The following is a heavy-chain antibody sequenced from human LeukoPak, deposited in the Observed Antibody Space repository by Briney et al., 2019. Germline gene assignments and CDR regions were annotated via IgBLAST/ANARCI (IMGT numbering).Heavy chain of an antibody. D-gene: IGHD6-19*01. Sequence: GGSLRPSCAASGFTFSSYSMNWVRQAPGKGLEWVSSISSSSSYIYYADSVKGRFTISRDNAKNSLYLQMNSLRAEDTALYYCAKDMGSSGWYFGFDYWGQGTLVTVSS. CDR3: AKDMGSSGWYFGFDY. J-gene: IGHJ4*02. V-gene: IGHV3-21*04. CDR2: ISSSSSYI. CDR1: GFTFSSYS.